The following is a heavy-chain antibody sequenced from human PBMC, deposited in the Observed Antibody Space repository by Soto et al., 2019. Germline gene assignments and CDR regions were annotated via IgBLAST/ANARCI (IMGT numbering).Heavy chain of an antibody. Sequence: GGSLRLSCAASGFTVRSYAMTWVRQAPGKGLEWVSAISDSGGNTHFADSVKGRFTISRDNSKNTLYLQMNSLRAEDTAVYFCAKATSRGIVVVPAAMDSWGQGTLVTVSS. J-gene: IGHJ4*02. V-gene: IGHV3-23*01. D-gene: IGHD2-2*01. CDR1: GFTVRSYA. CDR3: AKATSRGIVVVPAAMDS. CDR2: ISDSGGNT.